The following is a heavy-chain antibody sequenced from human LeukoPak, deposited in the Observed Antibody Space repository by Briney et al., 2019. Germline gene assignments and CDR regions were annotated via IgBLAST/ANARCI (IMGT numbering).Heavy chain of an antibody. CDR2: FDPEDGET. D-gene: IGHD1-26*01. J-gene: IGHJ4*02. Sequence: ASVKVSCKVSGYTLTGLSMHWVRQAPGKGLEWMGGFDPEDGETIYAQKFQGRVTMTEDTSTDTAYMELSSLRSEDTAVYYCATLYSGSYLVDYWGQGTLVTVSS. CDR3: ATLYSGSYLVDY. V-gene: IGHV1-24*01. CDR1: GYTLTGLS.